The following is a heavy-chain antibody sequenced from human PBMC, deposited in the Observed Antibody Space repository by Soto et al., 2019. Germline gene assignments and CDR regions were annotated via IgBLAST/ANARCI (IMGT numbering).Heavy chain of an antibody. Sequence: GGSLRLSCAASGFTFSSCAMNWVRQAPGKGLEWVSTISGSGESTYYADSAKGRFTISRDNSKSTLYLQMNSLRAEDTAVYYCAKDRWNYDYFDFWRQGTLVTVSS. J-gene: IGHJ4*02. CDR1: GFTFSSCA. D-gene: IGHD1-7*01. CDR2: ISGSGEST. CDR3: AKDRWNYDYFDF. V-gene: IGHV3-23*01.